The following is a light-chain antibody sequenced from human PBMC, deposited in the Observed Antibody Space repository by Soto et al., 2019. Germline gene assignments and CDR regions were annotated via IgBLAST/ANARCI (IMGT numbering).Light chain of an antibody. CDR2: EVS. Sequence: QSVLTRPASVSGSLGQSITISCTGTSSDVGTYNLVSWYQQHPGKAPKLMIYEVSNRPSGVSHRFSGSKSGNTASLTISGLQAEDEADYYCNSYTTRSPVGVFGGGTKLTVL. V-gene: IGLV2-14*02. CDR1: SSDVGTYNL. J-gene: IGLJ3*02. CDR3: NSYTTRSPVGV.